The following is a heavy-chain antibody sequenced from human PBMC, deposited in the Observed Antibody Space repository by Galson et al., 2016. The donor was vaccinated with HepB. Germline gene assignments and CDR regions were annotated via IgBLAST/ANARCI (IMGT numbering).Heavy chain of an antibody. CDR2: ISSSGTST. J-gene: IGHJ3*02. D-gene: IGHD3-3*01. CDR3: ARGFPQGIYDAFDI. Sequence: SLRLSCAASGFTFNYFYISWIRQAPGKGLEWVSYISSSGTSTRYADSVRGRFTISRDNARNSLFLQMNSLRVEDTAVYYCARGFPQGIYDAFDIWGEGTTVIVSS. V-gene: IGHV3-11*01. CDR1: GFTFNYFY.